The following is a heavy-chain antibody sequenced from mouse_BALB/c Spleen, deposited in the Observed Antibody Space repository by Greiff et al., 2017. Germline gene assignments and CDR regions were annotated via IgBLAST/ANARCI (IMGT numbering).Heavy chain of an antibody. Sequence: EVMLVESGGGLVKPGGSLKLSCAASGFTFSSYAMSWVRQTPEKRLEWVASISSGGSTYYPDSVKGRFTISRDNARNILYLQMSSLRSEDTAMYYCARGNYGRVYFDYWGQGTTLTVSS. CDR3: ARGNYGRVYFDY. J-gene: IGHJ2*01. CDR2: ISSGGST. V-gene: IGHV5-6-5*01. D-gene: IGHD1-1*01. CDR1: GFTFSSYA.